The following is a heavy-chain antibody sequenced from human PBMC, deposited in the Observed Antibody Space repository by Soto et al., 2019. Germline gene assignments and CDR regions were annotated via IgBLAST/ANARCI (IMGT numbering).Heavy chain of an antibody. V-gene: IGHV6-1*01. J-gene: IGHJ3*02. CDR1: GDSVSSNSAA. CDR2: TYYRSKWYN. Sequence: SQTLSLTCAISGDSVSSNSAAWNWIRQSPSRGLEWLGRTYYRSKWYNDYAVSVKSRITINPDTSKNQFSLQLNSVTPEDTAVYYCARDYGDKLNVSWEAQSDAFASWGQGTMVTVSS. CDR3: ARDYGDKLNVSWEAQSDAFAS. D-gene: IGHD4-17*01.